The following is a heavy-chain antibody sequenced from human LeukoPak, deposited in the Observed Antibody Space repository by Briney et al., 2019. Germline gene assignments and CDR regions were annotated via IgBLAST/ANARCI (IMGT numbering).Heavy chain of an antibody. CDR2: MQSSGIS. J-gene: IGHJ4*02. D-gene: IGHD5-18*01. V-gene: IGHV4-59*01. CDR1: GGSISTYH. CDR3: ARDKRHSYGLYFDP. Sequence: SETLSLTRSVSGGSISTYHWNWIRKPPGKGLEWIGYMQSSGISKYNPSLKSRVNIFVATSKNQFVLNLRSVTAADTAVYYCARDKRHSYGLYFDPWGQGMLVTVSS.